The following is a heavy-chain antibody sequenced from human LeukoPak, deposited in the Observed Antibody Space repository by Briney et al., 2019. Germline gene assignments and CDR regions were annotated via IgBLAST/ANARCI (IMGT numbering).Heavy chain of an antibody. Sequence: GGSLRLSCAASGFTFSNSAMSWVRQAPGKGLEWVSVMSGSGGSTYYADSVKGRFTISRDNSQNTLYLQMNSLRAEDTAVYYCAKGFYDSNGAYYFDYWGQGALVTVSS. J-gene: IGHJ4*02. CDR2: MSGSGGST. V-gene: IGHV3-23*01. D-gene: IGHD3-22*01. CDR1: GFTFSNSA. CDR3: AKGFYDSNGAYYFDY.